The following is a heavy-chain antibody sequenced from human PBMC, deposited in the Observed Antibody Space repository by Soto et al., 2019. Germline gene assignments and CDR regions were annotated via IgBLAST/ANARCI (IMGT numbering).Heavy chain of an antibody. CDR3: PKVRGPGGRWSLDPFDY. CDR2: ISYDGTKT. D-gene: IGHD3-10*01. CDR1: GFTFSIYA. V-gene: IGHV3-30*18. J-gene: IGHJ4*02. Sequence: QVQLVESGGGVVQPGRSLRVSCAASGFTFSIYAMHWVRQAPGTGLEWVAVISYDGTKTYYADSVKGRFTISRDNSKNTGYRQINSLRDEDTALYYCPKVRGPGGRWSLDPFDYGGQETLVT.